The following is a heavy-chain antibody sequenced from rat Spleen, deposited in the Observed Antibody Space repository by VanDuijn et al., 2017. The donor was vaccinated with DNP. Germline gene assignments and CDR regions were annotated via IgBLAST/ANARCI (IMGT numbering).Heavy chain of an antibody. D-gene: IGHD3-1*01. V-gene: IGHV2S12*01. J-gene: IGHJ2*01. CDR2: ISSGGDT. CDR1: GFIFSDYN. Sequence: VQLVESGGGLVQPGRSLKLSCAASGFIFSDYNMAWVRQPPGKGLEWIAAISSGGDTHYNSALKSRLSISRDTSKNQVFLRMNSLQTDDTGTYYCARVRPTDYFDYWGQGVMVTVSS. CDR3: ARVRPTDYFDY.